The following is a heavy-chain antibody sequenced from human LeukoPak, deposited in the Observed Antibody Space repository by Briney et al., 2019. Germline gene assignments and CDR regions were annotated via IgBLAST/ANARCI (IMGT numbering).Heavy chain of an antibody. CDR3: ARDVRRIADYYFGY. V-gene: IGHV3-30*03. CDR1: GFTFSNYA. D-gene: IGHD6-13*01. J-gene: IGHJ4*02. Sequence: PGGSLRLSCAASGFTFSNYAIHWVRQAPGKGLEWVAVISSDGRDKHHADSVKGRFTISRDNSKNTLYLQTNSLRAEDTAVYYCARDVRRIADYYFGYWGQGTLVTVSS. CDR2: ISSDGRDK.